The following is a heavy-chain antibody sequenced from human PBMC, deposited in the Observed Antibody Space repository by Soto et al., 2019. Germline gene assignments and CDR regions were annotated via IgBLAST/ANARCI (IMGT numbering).Heavy chain of an antibody. V-gene: IGHV3-7*01. CDR1: GFTFSSYW. J-gene: IGHJ6*02. Sequence: GGSLRLSCAASGFTFSSYWMSWVRQAPGKGLEWVANIKHDGSEKYYVDSVKVRFTISRDNAKNSLYLQMNSLRAEDTAVYYCARDRYSYYDFWSGSLPYYYFGMDVWGQGTTVTVSS. D-gene: IGHD3-3*01. CDR2: IKHDGSEK. CDR3: ARDRYSYYDFWSGSLPYYYFGMDV.